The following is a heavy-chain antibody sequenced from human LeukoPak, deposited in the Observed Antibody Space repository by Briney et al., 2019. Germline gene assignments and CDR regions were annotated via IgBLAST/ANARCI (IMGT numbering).Heavy chain of an antibody. CDR2: VREDGAEK. D-gene: IGHD2-2*01. V-gene: IGHV3-7*01. CDR1: GFIFNKYW. Sequence: GGSLRLSCTASGFIFNKYWMSWVRQAPGKGLEWVATVREDGAEKYYVDSVKGRITISRDNAKNSLYLQINSPRVEDTAVYYCAKHDSSTSRRRRTTIGAFDIWGQGTMVTVSS. J-gene: IGHJ3*02. CDR3: AKHDSSTSRRRRTTIGAFDI.